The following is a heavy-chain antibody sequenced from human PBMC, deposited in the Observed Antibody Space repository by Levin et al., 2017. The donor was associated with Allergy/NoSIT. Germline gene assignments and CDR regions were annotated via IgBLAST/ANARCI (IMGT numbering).Heavy chain of an antibody. CDR1: GGTFSSFI. J-gene: IGHJ6*03. D-gene: IGHD3-3*01. V-gene: IGHV1-69*06. CDR2: IMPIFGST. Sequence: KISCKVSGGTFSSFIITWVRHAPGQGLEWMGAIMPIFGSTDYARQFQDRVTITADKSTTTAYMELSSLRSDDTAVYYCARAWSGTASYYMDVWGKGTTVTVSS. CDR3: ARAWSGTASYYMDV.